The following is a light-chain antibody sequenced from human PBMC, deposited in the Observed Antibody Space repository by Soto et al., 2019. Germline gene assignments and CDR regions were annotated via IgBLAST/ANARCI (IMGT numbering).Light chain of an antibody. CDR1: QDIRTE. CDR2: GTF. Sequence: AIQMIQSPSSLSASVGDRVTITCRASQDIRTELGWYQQKPGKAPRLLIYGTFSLQSGVPSRFSGSGSGTDFTLTISSLQPDDFATYYCLQDFKYPRTFGQGTKVEVK. J-gene: IGKJ1*01. V-gene: IGKV1-6*01. CDR3: LQDFKYPRT.